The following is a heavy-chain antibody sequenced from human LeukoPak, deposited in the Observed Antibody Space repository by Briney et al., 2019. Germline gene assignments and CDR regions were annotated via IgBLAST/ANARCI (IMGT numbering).Heavy chain of an antibody. Sequence: PGGSLRLSCAASGFTVSSNYMSWVRQAPGKGLEWVSVIYSGGSTYYADSVKGRFTISRDNAKNSLYLQMNSLRAEDTAVYYCAREAVVAATYDYWGQGTLVTVSS. CDR3: AREAVVAATYDY. V-gene: IGHV3-53*01. J-gene: IGHJ4*02. CDR1: GFTVSSNY. D-gene: IGHD2-15*01. CDR2: IYSGGST.